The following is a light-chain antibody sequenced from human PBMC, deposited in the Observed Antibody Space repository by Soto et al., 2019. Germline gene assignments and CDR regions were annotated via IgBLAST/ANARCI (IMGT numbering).Light chain of an antibody. V-gene: IGKV1-5*01. CDR2: GAS. CDR1: QTISSS. Sequence: EIQMTQSPPTLAASIGERVTITCRASQTISSSLAWYQQKAGQAPKLLIYGASSLESGVPSRFSGTGSGTEFTLTISRLQPDDFATYYCQQSYSTPHTFGQGTRLEIK. J-gene: IGKJ5*01. CDR3: QQSYSTPHT.